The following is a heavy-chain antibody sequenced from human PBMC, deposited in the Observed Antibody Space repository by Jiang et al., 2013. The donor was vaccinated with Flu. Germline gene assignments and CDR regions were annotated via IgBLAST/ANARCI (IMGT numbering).Heavy chain of an antibody. CDR2: INPSDGST. CDR1: GYTFTGQY. J-gene: IGHJ6*02. CDR3: ANSRHSIGEFDYYYYGMDV. V-gene: IGHV1-46*03. D-gene: IGHD3-10*01. Sequence: SGAEVKKPGASVKVSCKASGYTFTGQYIHWVRQAPGQGLEWMGIINPSDGSTTYAQTFQGRVTMTRDTSTSTVYMELSSLRSEDTAVYYCANSRHSIGEFDYYYYGMDVWGQGTTVTVSS.